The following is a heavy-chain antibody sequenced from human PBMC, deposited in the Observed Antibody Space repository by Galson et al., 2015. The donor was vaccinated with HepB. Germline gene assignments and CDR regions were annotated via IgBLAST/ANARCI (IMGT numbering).Heavy chain of an antibody. CDR1: GYTFTGYY. CDR2: INPNSGGT. CDR3: ARGDDYVMNY. Sequence: SVKVSCKASGYTFTGYYMHWVRQAPGQGLEWMGWINPNSGGTNYAQKFQGRVTMTRDTSISTAYMELSRLSSVTAADTAVYYCARGDDYVMNYWGQGTLVTVSS. J-gene: IGHJ4*02. D-gene: IGHD3-10*02. V-gene: IGHV1-2*02.